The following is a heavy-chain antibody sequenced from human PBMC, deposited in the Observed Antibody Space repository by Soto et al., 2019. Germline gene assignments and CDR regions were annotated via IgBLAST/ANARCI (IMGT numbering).Heavy chain of an antibody. Sequence: EVQVLESGGDLAQPGGSLRLSCAASGFSFSSYAMSWVRQSPGKGLEWVSSISRSGNSTYSADSVRGRFTISRDNSKNTLYLPMYSLRDEETAVYYCAKDAKILDWLPTSYYYDFWGRGALVTVSS. CDR2: ISRSGNST. CDR1: GFSFSSYA. V-gene: IGHV3-23*01. J-gene: IGHJ4*02. CDR3: AKDAKILDWLPTSYYYDF. D-gene: IGHD3-9*01.